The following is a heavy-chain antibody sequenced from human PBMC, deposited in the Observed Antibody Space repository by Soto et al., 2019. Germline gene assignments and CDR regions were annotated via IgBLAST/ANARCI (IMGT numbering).Heavy chain of an antibody. J-gene: IGHJ5*01. CDR1: GFTFSSYA. CDR2: ISYDGSNK. D-gene: IGHD6-6*01. V-gene: IGHV3-30-3*01. CDR3: ARDTLLEGLYSSSYNWFDS. Sequence: GGSLRLSCAASGFTFSSYAMHWVRQAPGKGLEWVAVISYDGSNKYYADSVKGRFTISRDNSKNTLYLQMNSLRAEDTAVYYCARDTLLEGLYSSSYNWFDSWGQGTLVTVSS.